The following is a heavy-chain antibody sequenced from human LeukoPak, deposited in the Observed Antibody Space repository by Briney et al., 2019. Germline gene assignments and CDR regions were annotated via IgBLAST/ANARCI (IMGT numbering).Heavy chain of an antibody. J-gene: IGHJ6*03. D-gene: IGHD1-26*01. CDR1: GGSFSGYY. CDR2: INHSGST. CDR3: ARQNGGSWNYYYYMDV. Sequence: SETLSLTCAVYGGSFSGYYWSWIRQPPGKGLEWIGEINHSGSTNYNPSLKSRVTISVDTSKNQFSLKLSSVTAADTAVYYCARQNGGSWNYYYYMDVWAKGPRSPSP. V-gene: IGHV4-34*01.